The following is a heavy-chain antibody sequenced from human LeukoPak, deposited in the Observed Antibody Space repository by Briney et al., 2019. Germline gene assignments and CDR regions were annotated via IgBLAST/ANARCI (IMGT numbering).Heavy chain of an antibody. J-gene: IGHJ3*02. V-gene: IGHV3-30*18. D-gene: IGHD6-13*01. Sequence: PGRSLRLSCAASGFTFSSYGMHWVCQAPGKGLEWVTVISYDGSNEYFADSVKGRFTISRDNSKNTLYLQMSSLRAEDTAVYYCAKEEAADGDAFDIWGQGTMVTVSS. CDR1: GFTFSSYG. CDR3: AKEEAADGDAFDI. CDR2: ISYDGSNE.